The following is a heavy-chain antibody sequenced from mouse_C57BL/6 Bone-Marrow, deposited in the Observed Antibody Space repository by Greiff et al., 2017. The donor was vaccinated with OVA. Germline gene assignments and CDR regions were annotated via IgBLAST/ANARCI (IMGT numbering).Heavy chain of an antibody. V-gene: IGHV1-64*01. D-gene: IGHD1-1*02. J-gene: IGHJ4*01. Sequence: QVQLQQPGAELVKPGASVKLSCKASGYTFTSYWMHWVKQRPGQGLEWIGMIHPNSGSTNYNEKFKSKATLTVDKSSGTAYMQLSSLTSEDSAVYYCARSPLYGYYAMDYWGQGTSVTVSS. CDR3: ARSPLYGYYAMDY. CDR2: IHPNSGST. CDR1: GYTFTSYW.